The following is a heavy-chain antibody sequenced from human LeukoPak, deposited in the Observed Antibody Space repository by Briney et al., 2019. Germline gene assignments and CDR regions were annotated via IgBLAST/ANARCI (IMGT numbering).Heavy chain of an antibody. CDR3: ARLRTMFYYDRPDAFDI. V-gene: IGHV1-8*03. Sequence: ASVKVSCKASGYTFTSHDINWVRQATGQGLEWMGWMNPNSGNTGYAQKFQGRVTITRDTSISTAYMELSSPRSEDTAVYYCARLRTMFYYDRPDAFDIWGQGTMVTVSS. CDR2: MNPNSGNT. CDR1: GYTFTSHD. J-gene: IGHJ3*02. D-gene: IGHD3-22*01.